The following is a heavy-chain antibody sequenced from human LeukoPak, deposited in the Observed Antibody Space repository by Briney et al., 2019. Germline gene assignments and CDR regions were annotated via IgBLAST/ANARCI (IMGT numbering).Heavy chain of an antibody. CDR1: GGTFSSYA. Sequence: GASVKVSCKASGGTFSSYAISWVRQAPGQGLEWMGRIIPILGIANYAQKFQGRVTITADKSTSTAYMELSSLRSEDTAVYYCARQEITGVYSYGYFRFWGQGTLVTVSS. V-gene: IGHV1-69*04. CDR2: IIPILGIA. CDR3: ARQEITGVYSYGYFRF. D-gene: IGHD5-18*01. J-gene: IGHJ4*02.